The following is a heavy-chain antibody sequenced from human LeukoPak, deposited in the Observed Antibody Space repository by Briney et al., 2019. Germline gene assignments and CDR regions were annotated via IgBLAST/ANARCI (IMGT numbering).Heavy chain of an antibody. CDR3: ARGVTSHDSIAARPHNWFDP. CDR1: GGSISSGGYS. Sequence: KPSQTLSLTCAVSGGSISSGGYSWSWIRQPPGKGLEWIGYIYHSGSTYYNPSLKSRVTISVDRSKNQFSLKLSSVTAADTAVYYCARGVTSHDSIAARPHNWFDPWGQGTLVTVSS. V-gene: IGHV4-30-2*01. CDR2: IYHSGST. J-gene: IGHJ5*02. D-gene: IGHD6-6*01.